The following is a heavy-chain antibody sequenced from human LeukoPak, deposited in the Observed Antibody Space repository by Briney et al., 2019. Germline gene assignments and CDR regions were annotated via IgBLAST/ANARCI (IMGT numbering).Heavy chain of an antibody. Sequence: PGGSLRLSCAASGFTFSSYSMSWVRQAPGKGLEWVSSISSSSSYIYYADSVKGRFTISRDNSKNTLYLQMNSLRAEDTAVYYCARGGDVYSGHSVYWGQGTLVTVSS. D-gene: IGHD5-12*01. CDR1: GFTFSSYS. J-gene: IGHJ4*02. CDR3: ARGGDVYSGHSVY. CDR2: ISSSSSYI. V-gene: IGHV3-21*01.